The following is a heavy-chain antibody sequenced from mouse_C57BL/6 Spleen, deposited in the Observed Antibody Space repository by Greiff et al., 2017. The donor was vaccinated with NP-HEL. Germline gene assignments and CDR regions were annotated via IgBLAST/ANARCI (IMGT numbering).Heavy chain of an antibody. Sequence: EVQLQQSGPELVKPGASVKISCKASGYTFTDYYMNWVKQSHGKSLEWIGDINPNNGGTSYNQKFKGKATLTVDKSSSTAYMELRSLTSEDSAVYYCARSSYYYGSSLDYWGQGTTLTVSS. CDR2: INPNNGGT. CDR1: GYTFTDYY. V-gene: IGHV1-26*01. CDR3: ARSSYYYGSSLDY. J-gene: IGHJ2*01. D-gene: IGHD1-1*01.